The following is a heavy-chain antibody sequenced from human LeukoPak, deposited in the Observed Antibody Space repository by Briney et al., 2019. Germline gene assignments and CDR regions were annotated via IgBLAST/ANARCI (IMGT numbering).Heavy chain of an antibody. J-gene: IGHJ4*02. CDR3: ARVFGEVGRFLEYSGLFDY. D-gene: IGHD3-3*01. CDR1: GYTFTSYG. V-gene: IGHV1-18*01. CDR2: ISAYNGNT. Sequence: ASVKVSCKASGYTFTSYGVSWVRQAPGQGLEWMGWISAYNGNTNYAQKLQGRVSMTTDTSTSTAYMELRSLRSDDTAVYYCARVFGEVGRFLEYSGLFDYWGQGTLVTVSS.